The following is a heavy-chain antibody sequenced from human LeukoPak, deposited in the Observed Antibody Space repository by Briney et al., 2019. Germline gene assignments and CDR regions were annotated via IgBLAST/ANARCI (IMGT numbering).Heavy chain of an antibody. CDR2: IIPILGIA. CDR1: GGTFISYT. J-gene: IGHJ4*02. V-gene: IGHV1-69*02. D-gene: IGHD3-22*01. Sequence: SVNDSCKASGGTFISYTISWVRQTPGQGLEWMARIIPILGIANCAQKFQGRDTLTADESTCTAYMELSSLRSEDTAVYYFARVGEGDSSGYLDYWGQGTLVTVSS. CDR3: ARVGEGDSSGYLDY.